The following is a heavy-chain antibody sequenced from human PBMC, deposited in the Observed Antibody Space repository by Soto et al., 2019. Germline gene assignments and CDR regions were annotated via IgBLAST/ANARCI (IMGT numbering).Heavy chain of an antibody. J-gene: IGHJ4*02. CDR2: IKQDGSEK. V-gene: IGHV3-7*03. CDR1: GFTFSAYW. Sequence: PXGSLGLSCAASGFTFSAYWMNGVRQAPGKGLEWVANIKQDGSEKYYVNSVKGRFTISRDNGKNSVYLQMNSLRAEDTAVYYCASSSGSYEIWTPFDYWGQGTLVTVSS. CDR3: ASSSGSYEIWTPFDY. D-gene: IGHD1-26*01.